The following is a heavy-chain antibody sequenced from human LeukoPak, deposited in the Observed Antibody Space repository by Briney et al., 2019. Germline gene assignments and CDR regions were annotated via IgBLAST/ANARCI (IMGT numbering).Heavy chain of an antibody. CDR3: ARAMAGTSRYIFDY. D-gene: IGHD6-19*01. CDR2: IGTAGDT. V-gene: IGHV3-13*01. CDR1: GFTFSSYD. Sequence: PGGSLRLSCAASGFTFSSYDMLWVRQATGKGLEWVSAIGTAGDTYYPGSVKGRFTISRENAKNSLYLQMNSLRAGDTAVYYCARAMAGTSRYIFDYWGQGTLVTVSS. J-gene: IGHJ4*02.